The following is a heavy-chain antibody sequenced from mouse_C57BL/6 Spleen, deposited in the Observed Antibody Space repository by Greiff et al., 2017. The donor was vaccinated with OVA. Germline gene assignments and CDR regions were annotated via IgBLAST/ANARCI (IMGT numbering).Heavy chain of an antibody. CDR1: GYSITSGYY. J-gene: IGHJ4*01. CDR3: ARDDYDDAMDY. V-gene: IGHV3-6*01. Sequence: VQLQQSGPGLVKPSQSLSLTCSVTGYSITSGYYWNWIRQFPGNKLEWMGYISYDGSNNYNPSLKNRISITRDTSKNQFFLKLNSVTTEDTATYYCARDDYDDAMDYWGQGTSVTVSS. D-gene: IGHD2-4*01. CDR2: ISYDGSN.